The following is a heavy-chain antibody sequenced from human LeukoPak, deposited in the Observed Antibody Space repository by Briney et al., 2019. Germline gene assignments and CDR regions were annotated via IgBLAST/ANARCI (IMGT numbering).Heavy chain of an antibody. CDR1: GFTFSSYS. V-gene: IGHV3-21*01. CDR3: AKHLDTAMVYFDY. D-gene: IGHD5-18*01. J-gene: IGHJ4*02. CDR2: ISSSSSYI. Sequence: GGSLRLSCAASGFTFSSYSMNWVRQAPGKGLEWVSSISSSSSYIYYADSVKGRFTISRDNAKNSLYLQMNSLRAEDTAVYYCAKHLDTAMVYFDYWGQGTLVTVSS.